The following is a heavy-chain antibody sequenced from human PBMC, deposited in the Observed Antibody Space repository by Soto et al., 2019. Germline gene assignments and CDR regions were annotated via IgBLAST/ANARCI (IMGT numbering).Heavy chain of an antibody. D-gene: IGHD2-2*01. J-gene: IGHJ6*02. CDR2: IYWNDDK. V-gene: IGHV2-5*01. CDR3: AHRRVWSSTSCSSHGMDV. CDR1: GFSLSTSGVG. Sequence: SGPTLVNPTQTLTLTCTFSGFSLSTSGVGVGWIRQPPGKALEWLALIYWNDDKRYSPSLKSRLTITKDTSKNQVVLTMTNMDPVDAATYYCAHRRVWSSTSCSSHGMDVWGQGTTVTVSS.